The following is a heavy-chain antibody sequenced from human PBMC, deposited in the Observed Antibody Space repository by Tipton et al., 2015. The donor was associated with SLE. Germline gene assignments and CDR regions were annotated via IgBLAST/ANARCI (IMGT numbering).Heavy chain of an antibody. V-gene: IGHV4-61*02. Sequence: TLSLTCTVSGASIKSGSYFWSWIRQPAGKGLEWIGRVYSSGSTDYNPSLESRVTMSIDTSKNEFSLKLRSVTAADTAIYYCAKDAHYNWLISGNWFDPWGQGSLVTVSS. CDR3: AKDAHYNWLISGNWFDP. D-gene: IGHD3-9*01. CDR1: GASIKSGSYF. J-gene: IGHJ5*02. CDR2: VYSSGST.